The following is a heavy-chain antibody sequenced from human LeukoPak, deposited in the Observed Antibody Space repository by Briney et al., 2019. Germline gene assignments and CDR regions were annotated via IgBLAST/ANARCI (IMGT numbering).Heavy chain of an antibody. J-gene: IGHJ4*02. D-gene: IGHD3-22*01. V-gene: IGHV3-48*03. Sequence: PGGSLRLSCAASGFTFSSYEMNWVRQAPGKGLEWVSYISSSGSNIYYADSVKGRFTISRDNAKNSLYLQMNSLRAEDTAVYYCARDDGSSGSWYFDYWGQGTLVTVSS. CDR1: GFTFSSYE. CDR3: ARDDGSSGSWYFDY. CDR2: ISSSGSNI.